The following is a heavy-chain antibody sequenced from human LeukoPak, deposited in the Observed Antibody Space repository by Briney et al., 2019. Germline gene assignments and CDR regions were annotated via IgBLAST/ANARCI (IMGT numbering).Heavy chain of an antibody. CDR1: GFTFSDYY. V-gene: IGHV3-23*01. CDR3: AKAPRGHYYDSSGYYFDY. J-gene: IGHJ4*02. D-gene: IGHD3-22*01. Sequence: PGGSLRLSCAASGFTFSDYYMSWIRQAPGKGLEWVSAISGSGGSTYYADSVKGRFTISRDNSKNTLYLQMSSLRAEDTAVYYCAKAPRGHYYDSSGYYFDYWGQGTLVTVSS. CDR2: ISGSGGST.